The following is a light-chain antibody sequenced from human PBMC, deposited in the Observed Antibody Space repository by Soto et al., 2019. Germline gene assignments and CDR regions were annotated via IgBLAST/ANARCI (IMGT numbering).Light chain of an antibody. Sequence: DIQMTQSPSSLSASVGDRVTITCRASQKISRNLNWYQQKPGEAPKLLIYSASSLHSGVPSRFSGGGSGTDFALTISGLRPEDFAIYFCQQSYTSPRFTFGQGTRVET. CDR1: QKISRN. J-gene: IGKJ2*01. V-gene: IGKV1-39*01. CDR2: SAS. CDR3: QQSYTSPRFT.